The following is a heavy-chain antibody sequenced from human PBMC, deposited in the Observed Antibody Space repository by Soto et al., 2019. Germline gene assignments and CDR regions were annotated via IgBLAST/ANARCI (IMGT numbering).Heavy chain of an antibody. J-gene: IGHJ4*02. V-gene: IGHV3-7*03. D-gene: IGHD5-12*01. Sequence: SGGSLRLSCAASGFTFGSNWMSWVRQAPGKGLGWVANIKRDGSEKYYVDSVKGRFTISRDNAKNTLYLQMNSLRADDTAVYYCASLEWESSGYADYWGQGTQVTVSS. CDR3: ASLEWESSGYADY. CDR1: GFTFGSNW. CDR2: IKRDGSEK.